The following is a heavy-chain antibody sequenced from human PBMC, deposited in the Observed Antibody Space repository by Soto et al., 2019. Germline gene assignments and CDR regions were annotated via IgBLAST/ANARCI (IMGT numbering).Heavy chain of an antibody. CDR2: IYYSGST. D-gene: IGHD3-22*01. Sequence: QVQLQESGPGLVKPSQTLSLTCTVSGGSISSGGYYWSWIRQHPGKGLEWIGYIYYSGSTYYNPSLKRRVTISLDTSKNQFSLKLSSVTAADTAVDYCARVAEGAGYYYDRSGSAFDIWGQGTMVTVSS. CDR3: ARVAEGAGYYYDRSGSAFDI. J-gene: IGHJ3*02. CDR1: GGSISSGGYY. V-gene: IGHV4-31*03.